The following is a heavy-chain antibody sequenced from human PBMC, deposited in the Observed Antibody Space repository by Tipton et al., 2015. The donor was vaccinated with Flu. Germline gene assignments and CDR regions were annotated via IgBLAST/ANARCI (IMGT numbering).Heavy chain of an antibody. CDR1: GFNLSSYE. J-gene: IGHJ3*01. CDR2: ISINSRTI. V-gene: IGHV3-48*03. CDR3: VRDPFLGTGDAFDV. D-gene: IGHD1-1*01. Sequence: SLRLSCEASGFNLSSYEVNWVRQAPGKGLEWVSYISINSRTIHYTDSVKGRFTISRDYGKMSVSLVMNSLRAEDTAVYYCVRDPFLGTGDAFDVWGQGTKVTVSS.